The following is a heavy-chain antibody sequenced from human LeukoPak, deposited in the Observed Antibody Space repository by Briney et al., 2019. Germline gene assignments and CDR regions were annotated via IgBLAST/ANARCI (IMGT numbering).Heavy chain of an antibody. CDR3: ARNAVPDRPFSGMDV. V-gene: IGHV1-69*13. Sequence: PVKVSCKASGGTFSSYAISWVRQAPGQGLEWMGGIIPIFGTANYAQKFQGRVTITADESTSTAYMELSSLRSEDTAVYYCARNAVPDRPFSGMDVWGKGTTVTVSS. J-gene: IGHJ6*04. CDR1: GGTFSSYA. CDR2: IIPIFGTA. D-gene: IGHD2-2*01.